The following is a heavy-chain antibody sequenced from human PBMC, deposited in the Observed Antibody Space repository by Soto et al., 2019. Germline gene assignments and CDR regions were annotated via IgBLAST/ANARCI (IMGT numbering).Heavy chain of an antibody. CDR3: ARALYYDSSGYYYVAAFDI. J-gene: IGHJ3*02. V-gene: IGHV5-10-1*01. Sequence: PGESLKISCKGSGYSFTSYWISWVRQMPGKGLEWMGRIDPSDSYTNYSPSFQGHVTISADKSISTAYPQWSSLKASDTAMYYCARALYYDSSGYYYVAAFDIWGQGTMVTVSS. CDR2: IDPSDSYT. CDR1: GYSFTSYW. D-gene: IGHD3-22*01.